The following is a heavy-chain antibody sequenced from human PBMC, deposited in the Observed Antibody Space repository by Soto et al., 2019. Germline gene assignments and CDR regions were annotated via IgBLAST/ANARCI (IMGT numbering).Heavy chain of an antibody. CDR3: ARDKNVYDFFGADDAFDI. CDR2: IKQDGSDK. Sequence: EVQLVESGGGLVQPGGSLRLSCAASGFTFRIYWMSWVRQAPGKGLEWVASIKQDGSDKYYVESVKGRVTISRDNAENSVDLLMNTLRAEDTAVYYCARDKNVYDFFGADDAFDIWGQGTMVTVSS. D-gene: IGHD3-3*01. CDR1: GFTFRIYW. J-gene: IGHJ3*02. V-gene: IGHV3-7*05.